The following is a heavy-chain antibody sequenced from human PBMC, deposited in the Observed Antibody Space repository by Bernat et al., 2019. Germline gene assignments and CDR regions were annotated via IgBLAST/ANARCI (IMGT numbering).Heavy chain of an antibody. CDR3: ARAPMKNIVATIFDY. Sequence: QVQLQQWGAGLLKPSETLSLTCAVYGGSFSGYYWSWIRQPPGKGLEWIGEINHSGSTNYNPSLKSRVTISVDTSKNQFSLKLSSVTAADTAVYYCARAPMKNIVATIFDYWGQGTLVTVSS. J-gene: IGHJ4*02. D-gene: IGHD5-12*01. CDR2: INHSGST. V-gene: IGHV4-34*01. CDR1: GGSFSGYY.